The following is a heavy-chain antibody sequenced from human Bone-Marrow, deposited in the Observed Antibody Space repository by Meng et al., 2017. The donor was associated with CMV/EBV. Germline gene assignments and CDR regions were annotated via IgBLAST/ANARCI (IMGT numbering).Heavy chain of an antibody. CDR2: IYYSGST. CDR3: ARRNPYYYYGLDV. CDR1: GGSISSYY. J-gene: IGHJ6*02. V-gene: IGHV4-59*01. D-gene: IGHD1-14*01. Sequence: SETLSLTCTVSGGSISSYYWSWIRQPPGKGLEWIGYIYYSGSTNYNPSLKSRVTISVDTSKNQFSLKLSSVTAADTAVYYCARRNPYYYYGLDVWGQGTMVTVSS.